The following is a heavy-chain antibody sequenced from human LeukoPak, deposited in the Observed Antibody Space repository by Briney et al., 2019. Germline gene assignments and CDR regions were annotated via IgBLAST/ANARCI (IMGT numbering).Heavy chain of an antibody. CDR2: ISSSGINI. V-gene: IGHV3-48*03. CDR3: ASQGGFDD. Sequence: GSLRLSCAASGFTFRSHEMNWVRQAPGKGLEWVSYISSSGINIYYADSVKGRFTISRDNAKNSLHLQMNSLRAEDTAVYYCASQGGFDDWGQGTLVTVSS. CDR1: GFTFRSHE. J-gene: IGHJ4*02. D-gene: IGHD2-15*01.